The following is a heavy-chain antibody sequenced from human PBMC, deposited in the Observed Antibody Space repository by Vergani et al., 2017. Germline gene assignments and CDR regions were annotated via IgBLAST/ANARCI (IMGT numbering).Heavy chain of an antibody. V-gene: IGHV3-21*01. CDR1: GFTFSSYS. CDR3: ARDRYDFWSGYANYGMDV. J-gene: IGHJ6*02. D-gene: IGHD3-3*01. CDR2: ISSSSSYI. Sequence: EVQLVESGGGLVKPGGSLRLSCAASGFTFSSYSMNWVRQAPGKGLEWVSSISSSSSYIYYADSVKGRFTISRVNAKNSLYLQMNSLRAEDTAVYYCARDRYDFWSGYANYGMDVWGQGTTVTVSS.